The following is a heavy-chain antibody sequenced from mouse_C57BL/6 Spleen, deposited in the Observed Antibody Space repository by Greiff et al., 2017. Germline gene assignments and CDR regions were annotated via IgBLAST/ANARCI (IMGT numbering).Heavy chain of an antibody. CDR1: GYAFTNYL. CDR3: ASYYGNPYAMDY. CDR2: INPGSGGT. V-gene: IGHV1-54*01. J-gene: IGHJ4*01. Sequence: VQLQQSGAELVRPGTSVKVSCKASGYAFTNYLIEWVKQRPGQGLEWIGVINPGSGGTNYNEKFKGKATLTADKSSSTAYMQLSSLTSEDSAVYFCASYYGNPYAMDYWGQGTSVTVSS. D-gene: IGHD2-1*01.